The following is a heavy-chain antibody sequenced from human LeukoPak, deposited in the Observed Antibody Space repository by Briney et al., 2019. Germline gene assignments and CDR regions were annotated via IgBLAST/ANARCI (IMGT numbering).Heavy chain of an antibody. Sequence: GGSLRLSCAASGFTFRNYGMSWVRRAPGKGLEWVSGISGNTATINYAAPVKGRFTISRDNSKNTLYLQMNSLRAEDTAVYYCARTITMIWFFDYWGQGTLVTVSS. CDR3: ARTITMIWFFDY. CDR1: GFTFRNYG. D-gene: IGHD3-22*01. V-gene: IGHV3-23*01. CDR2: ISGNTATI. J-gene: IGHJ4*02.